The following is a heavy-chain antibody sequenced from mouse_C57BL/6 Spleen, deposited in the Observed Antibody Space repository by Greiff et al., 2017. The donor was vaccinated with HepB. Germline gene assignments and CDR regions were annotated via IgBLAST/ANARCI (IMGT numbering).Heavy chain of an antibody. Sequence: EVKLVESGGGLVKPGGSLKLSCAASGFTFSDYGMHWVRQAPEKGLEWVAYISSGSSTIYYADTVKGRFTISRDNAKNTLFLQMTSLRSEDTDMYYCARSGSSYRFAYWGQGTLVTVSA. D-gene: IGHD1-1*01. J-gene: IGHJ3*01. CDR3: ARSGSSYRFAY. CDR2: ISSGSSTI. CDR1: GFTFSDYG. V-gene: IGHV5-17*01.